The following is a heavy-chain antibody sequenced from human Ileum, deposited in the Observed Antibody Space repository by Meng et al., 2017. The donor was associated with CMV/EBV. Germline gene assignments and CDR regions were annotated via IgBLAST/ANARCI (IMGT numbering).Heavy chain of an antibody. CDR1: GFNFDSYP. Sequence: GGSLRLSCAASGFNFDSYPMNWVRQAPGKGLEWVSSISSDSKYIWYADTLKGRITISRDNAENSLYLQMTSLRPEDSAVYFCAKEFVLGTHLDHWGQGTLVTVSS. J-gene: IGHJ4*02. D-gene: IGHD2-21*02. CDR2: ISSDSKYI. V-gene: IGHV3-21*01. CDR3: AKEFVLGTHLDH.